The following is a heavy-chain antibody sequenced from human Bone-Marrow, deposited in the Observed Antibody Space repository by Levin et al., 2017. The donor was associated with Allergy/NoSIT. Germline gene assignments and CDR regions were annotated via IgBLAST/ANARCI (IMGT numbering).Heavy chain of an antibody. Sequence: LTGGSLRLSCAASGFTFSSYEMNWVRQAPGKGLEWVSYISSSGSTIYYADSVKGRFTISRDNAKNSLYLQMNSLRAEDTAVYYCARGGYCSSTSCSNYYYYGMDGWGQGTTVTVSS. CDR1: GFTFSSYE. CDR2: ISSSGSTI. D-gene: IGHD2-2*01. CDR3: ARGGYCSSTSCSNYYYYGMDG. J-gene: IGHJ6*02. V-gene: IGHV3-48*03.